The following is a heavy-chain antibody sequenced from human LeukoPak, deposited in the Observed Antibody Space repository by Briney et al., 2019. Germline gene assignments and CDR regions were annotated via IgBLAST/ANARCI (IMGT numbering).Heavy chain of an antibody. CDR3: AKDSQQLVTNY. CDR1: GFTFSSHS. D-gene: IGHD6-13*01. V-gene: IGHV3-21*04. Sequence: GGSLRLSCVASGFTFSSHSLNWVRQAPGKGLEWVSFISSSSSYKYYTDSVKGRFTISRDNSKNTLYLQMNSLRAEDTAVYYRAKDSQQLVTNYWGQGTLVTVSS. CDR2: ISSSSSYK. J-gene: IGHJ4*02.